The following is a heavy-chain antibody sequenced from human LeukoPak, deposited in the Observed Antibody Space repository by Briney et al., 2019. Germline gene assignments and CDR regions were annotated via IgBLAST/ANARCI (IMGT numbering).Heavy chain of an antibody. J-gene: IGHJ2*01. Sequence: SETLSLTCTVSGGSISSYYWSWIRQPPGKGLEWIGYIYYSGSTNYNPSLTSRVTISVDTSKNQFSLKLSSVTAADTAVYYCAREFAVAGPGYFDLWGRGTLVTVSS. D-gene: IGHD6-19*01. CDR1: GGSISSYY. CDR3: AREFAVAGPGYFDL. CDR2: IYYSGST. V-gene: IGHV4-59*01.